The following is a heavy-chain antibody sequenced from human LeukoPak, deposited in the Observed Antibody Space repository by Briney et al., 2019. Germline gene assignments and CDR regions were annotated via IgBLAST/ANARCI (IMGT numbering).Heavy chain of an antibody. CDR2: ISAYNGNT. CDR1: GYTFTSYG. D-gene: IGHD2-21*02. CDR3: ARDPRLAYCGGDCYSWFDP. Sequence: ASVKVSCKASGYTFTSYGMSWVRQAPGQGLEWMGWISAYNGNTNYAQKLQGRVTMTTDTSTSTAYMELRSLRSDDTAVYYCARDPRLAYCGGDCYSWFDPWGQGTLLTVSS. J-gene: IGHJ5*02. V-gene: IGHV1-18*04.